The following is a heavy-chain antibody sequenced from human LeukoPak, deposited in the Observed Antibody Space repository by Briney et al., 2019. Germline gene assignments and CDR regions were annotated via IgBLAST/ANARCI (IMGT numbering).Heavy chain of an antibody. CDR1: GYTFTSYA. CDR3: ARGLGERRFGELNLDY. V-gene: IGHV1-2*02. D-gene: IGHD3-10*01. J-gene: IGHJ4*02. Sequence: ASVKVSCKASGYTFTSYAMNWVRQDPGQGLEWVGWINPNSGGTNYAQKFQGRVTMTRDTSISTAYMELSRLRSDDTAVYYCARGLGERRFGELNLDYWGQGTLVTVSS. CDR2: INPNSGGT.